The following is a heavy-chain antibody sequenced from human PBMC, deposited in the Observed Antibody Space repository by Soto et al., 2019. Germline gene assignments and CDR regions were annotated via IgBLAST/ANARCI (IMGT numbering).Heavy chain of an antibody. CDR1: GYSFTGYS. CDR2: INPNGGTT. D-gene: IGHD3-10*01. CDR3: ARETSRRGSGSYYNATDYYYYGMDV. V-gene: IGHV1-46*01. J-gene: IGHJ6*02. Sequence: GASVKVSCKASGYSFTGYSMHWVRQAPGQGLEWMGIINPNGGTTSYAQKFQGRVTMTRDTSTSTVYMELSSLRSDDTAVYYCARETSRRGSGSYYNATDYYYYGMDVWGQGTTVTVSS.